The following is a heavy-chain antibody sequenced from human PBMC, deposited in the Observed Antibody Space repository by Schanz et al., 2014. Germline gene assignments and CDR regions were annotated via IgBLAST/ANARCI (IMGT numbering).Heavy chain of an antibody. D-gene: IGHD2-2*01. CDR2: ISGSGGST. V-gene: IGHV3-23*04. Sequence: EVQLVESGGGLVQPGRSLRLSCTASGFTFSSYAMSWVRQAPGKGLEWVSGISGSGGSTYYADSVKGRFTISRDNSKNTLYLQMNSLRAEDTAVYYCAKDLLYGAPMPLNHLDYWGQGTLVNVSS. J-gene: IGHJ4*02. CDR3: AKDLLYGAPMPLNHLDY. CDR1: GFTFSSYA.